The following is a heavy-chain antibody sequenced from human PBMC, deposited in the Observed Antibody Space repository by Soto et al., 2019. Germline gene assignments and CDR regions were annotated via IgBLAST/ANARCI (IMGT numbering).Heavy chain of an antibody. CDR1: GYTFTNYG. CDR2: ISAYNGNT. Sequence: GASVKVSCKASGYTFTNYGISWVRQAPGQGLEWMRWISAYNGNTNYAQKLQGRVTMTTDTSTSTAYMELRSLRSDDTAVYYCARDLSRSSGWYDQYNWFDPWGQGTLVTVSS. J-gene: IGHJ5*02. CDR3: ARDLSRSSGWYDQYNWFDP. D-gene: IGHD6-19*01. V-gene: IGHV1-18*01.